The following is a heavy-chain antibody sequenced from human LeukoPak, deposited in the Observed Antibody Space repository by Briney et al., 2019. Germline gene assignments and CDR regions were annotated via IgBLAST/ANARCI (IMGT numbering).Heavy chain of an antibody. V-gene: IGHV3-30-3*01. CDR3: AKEYYDILTGPYFDY. J-gene: IGHJ4*02. Sequence: PGRSLRLSCAASGFTFSSYAMHWVRQAPGKGLEWVAVISYDGSNKYYADSVKGRFTISRDNSKNTLYLQMNSLRAEDTAVYYCAKEYYDILTGPYFDYWGQGTLVTVSS. D-gene: IGHD3-9*01. CDR1: GFTFSSYA. CDR2: ISYDGSNK.